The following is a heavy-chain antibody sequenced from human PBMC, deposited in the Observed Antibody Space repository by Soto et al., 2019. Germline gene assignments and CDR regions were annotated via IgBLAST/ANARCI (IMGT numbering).Heavy chain of an antibody. CDR1: GFTFDSPYSHA. Sequence: WGSLRLSCAASGFTFDSPYSHAMSWVRQSPGKGPEWVSTISSNGANTHYAASVQGRFTISKDASRNTVHLHMNSLRADDTATYFCVSWVSAHFDYWGHGTPVTVSS. CDR3: VSWVSAHFDY. CDR2: ISSNGANT. V-gene: IGHV3-23*01. J-gene: IGHJ4*01. D-gene: IGHD2-8*01.